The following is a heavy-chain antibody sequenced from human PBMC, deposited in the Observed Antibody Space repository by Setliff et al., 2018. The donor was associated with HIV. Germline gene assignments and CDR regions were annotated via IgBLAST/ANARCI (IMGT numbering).Heavy chain of an antibody. J-gene: IGHJ4*03. V-gene: IGHV3-33*08. CDR3: ARGQFRLRPDSLDL. D-gene: IGHD2-21*01. CDR2: IWNDGSSK. Sequence: PGGSLRLSCAASGFTFSSAWMGWVRQAPGKGLEWVALIWNDGSSKHYADSLKGRFTISRDDSKNTLYLQMNSLRAEDTALYYCARGQFRLRPDSLDLWGQGTLVTVSS. CDR1: GFTFSSAW.